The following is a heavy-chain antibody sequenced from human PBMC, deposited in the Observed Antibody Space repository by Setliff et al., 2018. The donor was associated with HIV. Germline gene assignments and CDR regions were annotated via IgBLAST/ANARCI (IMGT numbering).Heavy chain of an antibody. D-gene: IGHD2-21*01. J-gene: IGHJ4*02. CDR1: EYSFTSYD. V-gene: IGHV1-8*01. CDR2: LNPNSHNT. Sequence: ASVKVSCKPSEYSFTSYDINWVRQATGQGLEWMGWLNPNSHNTGYAQKFQGRVTITADESTSTAYMELYNLRSEDTAMYYCTRGRGIIGALVYWGQGTLVTVSS. CDR3: TRGRGIIGALVY.